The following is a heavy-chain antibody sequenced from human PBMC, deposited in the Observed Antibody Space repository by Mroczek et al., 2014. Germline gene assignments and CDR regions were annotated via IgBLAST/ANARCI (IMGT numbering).Heavy chain of an antibody. CDR2: IWYDGSNK. Sequence: QVQLQQSGGGVVQPGGVLRLSCAASGFSFSSYSIHWVRQAPGKGLEWVAVIWYDGSNKYYADSVKGRFTISRDNSKNTLYLQLNSLRAEDTAVYYCASPGVGHFYAYHWGRGTQVTVSS. V-gene: IGHV3-33*01. CDR3: ASPGVGHFYAYH. J-gene: IGHJ4*02. CDR1: GFSFSSYS. D-gene: IGHD2/OR15-2a*01.